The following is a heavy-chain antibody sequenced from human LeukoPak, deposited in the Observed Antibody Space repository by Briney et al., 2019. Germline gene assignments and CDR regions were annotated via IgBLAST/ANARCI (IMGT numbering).Heavy chain of an antibody. CDR1: GGSINTSY. V-gene: IGHV4-4*07. Sequence: SETLSLTCTVCGGSINTSYWSWIRQPAGKGLEWIGRIHTSWTTYYNPSLKSRITMSVDTSRSHFSLRLTSVTAADTAVYYCMRGDDYAGGDRNSSDPWGQGTLVTVSS. J-gene: IGHJ5*02. CDR2: IHTSWTT. D-gene: IGHD3-10*02. CDR3: MRGDDYAGGDRNSSDP.